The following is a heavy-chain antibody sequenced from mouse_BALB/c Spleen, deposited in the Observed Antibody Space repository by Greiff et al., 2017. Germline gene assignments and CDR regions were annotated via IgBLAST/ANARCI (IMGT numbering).Heavy chain of an antibody. CDR1: GFTFSSFG. V-gene: IGHV5-17*02. CDR2: ISSGSSTI. J-gene: IGHJ4*01. CDR3: ARSDDYVPFYAMDY. Sequence: EVMLVESGGGLVQPGGSRKLSCAASGFTFSSFGMHWVRQAPEKGLEWVAYISSGSSTIYYADTVKGRFTISRDNPKNTLFLQMTSLRSEDTAMYYCARSDDYVPFYAMDYWGQGTSVTVSS. D-gene: IGHD2-4*01.